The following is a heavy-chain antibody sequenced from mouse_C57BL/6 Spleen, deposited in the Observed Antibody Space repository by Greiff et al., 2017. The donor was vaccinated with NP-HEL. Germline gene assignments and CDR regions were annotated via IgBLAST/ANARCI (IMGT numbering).Heavy chain of an antibody. J-gene: IGHJ3*01. D-gene: IGHD1-1*01. V-gene: IGHV1-26*01. CDR2: INPNNGGT. CDR3: AGADYYGSSPWFAY. Sequence: EVQLQQSGPELVKPGASVKISCKASGYTFTDYYMNWVKQSHGKSLEWIGDINPNNGGTSYNQKFKGKATLTVDKSSSTAYMELRSLTSEDSAVYYCAGADYYGSSPWFAYWGQGTLVTVSA. CDR1: GYTFTDYY.